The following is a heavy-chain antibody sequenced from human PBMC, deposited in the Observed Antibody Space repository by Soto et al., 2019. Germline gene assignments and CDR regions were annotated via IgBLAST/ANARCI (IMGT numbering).Heavy chain of an antibody. CDR2: ISPYNDYT. D-gene: IGHD3-16*01. Sequence: QVQLVQSAAEVKKPGASVRVSCKASGYTFIRYGIAWVRQAPGQGLEWMGWISPYNDYTIYAQKLQGRATITADTPTXTXSXXLRGLKPAATAVYSCARGGYCDNPWGKLSHYGLDVWGQGTSVTVSS. CDR1: GYTFIRYG. J-gene: IGHJ6*02. CDR3: ARGGYCDNPWGKLSHYGLDV. V-gene: IGHV1-18*01.